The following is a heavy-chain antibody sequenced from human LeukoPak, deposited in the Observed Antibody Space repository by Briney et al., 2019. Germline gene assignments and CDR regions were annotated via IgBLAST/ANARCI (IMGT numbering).Heavy chain of an antibody. D-gene: IGHD3-22*01. CDR2: ISYDGSNK. J-gene: IGHJ4*02. V-gene: IGHV3-30*01. CDR3: ARDYYDSSVKGYYFDY. CDR1: GFPFSSYA. Sequence: GRSLRLSCAASGFPFSSYAMHWVRQAPGRGLEWVALISYDGSNKYYADSVKGRITVSRDNAKNTLYLQMNSLRAEDTAVYYCARDYYDSSVKGYYFDYWGQGTLVAASS.